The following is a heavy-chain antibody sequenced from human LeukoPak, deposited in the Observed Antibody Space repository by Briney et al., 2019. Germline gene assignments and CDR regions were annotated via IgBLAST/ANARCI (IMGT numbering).Heavy chain of an antibody. CDR1: GFTFSDYY. CDR3: ARDSGGYYYDSSGTAPVPERAYYFDY. D-gene: IGHD3-22*01. CDR2: ISSSSSYI. V-gene: IGHV3-21*01. J-gene: IGHJ4*02. Sequence: PGGSLRLSCAASGFTFSDYYMSWVRQAPGKGLEWVSSISSSSSYIYYADSVKGRFTISIYHAKNSLYLQMNSLRAEDTAVYYCARDSGGYYYDSSGTAPVPERAYYFDYWGQGTLVTVSS.